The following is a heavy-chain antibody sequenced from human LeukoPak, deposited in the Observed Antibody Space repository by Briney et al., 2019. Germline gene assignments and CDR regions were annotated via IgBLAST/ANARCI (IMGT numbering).Heavy chain of an antibody. CDR2: IYPGDSDT. CDR1: GSRFINYW. J-gene: IGHJ4*02. Sequence: GESLKISCQGSGSRFINYWIVWMRQMPGKGLEWMGIIYPGDSDTRYSPSFQGQVTISADRSVNTAYLQWSSLKASDTAMYYCARLLRSQLLPLLLYWGQGTLVTVSS. D-gene: IGHD1-1*01. CDR3: ARLLRSQLLPLLLY. V-gene: IGHV5-51*01.